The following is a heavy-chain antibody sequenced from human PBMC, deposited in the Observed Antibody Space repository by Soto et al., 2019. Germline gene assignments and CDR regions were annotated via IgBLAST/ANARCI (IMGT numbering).Heavy chain of an antibody. D-gene: IGHD2-2*01. CDR2: INPSGSST. Sequence: QVQLVQSGAEVKKPGASVKVSCKASGYTFTSYYMHWVRQAPGQGLEWMGIINPSGSSTSYAQKYQGRVTMTRDTSTSTVYMELSSLRSEDTAVYYCARNAGTGSERVVVPAALDYWGQGTLVTVSS. J-gene: IGHJ4*02. CDR3: ARNAGTGSERVVVPAALDY. CDR1: GYTFTSYY. V-gene: IGHV1-46*03.